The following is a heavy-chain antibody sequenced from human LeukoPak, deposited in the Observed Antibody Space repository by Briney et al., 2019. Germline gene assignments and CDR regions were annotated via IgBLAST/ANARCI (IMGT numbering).Heavy chain of an antibody. CDR2: ISDGSNYI. CDR3: ARDRGVLLWSGVTDY. Sequence: PGGSLRLSCAASGFIVSSYSMNWVRQAPGKGLEWVSSISDGSNYIYYADSLKGRLTISRDNAKNSVYLQMNSLRAEDTAVYYCARDRGVLLWSGVTDYWGQGTLVTVSS. D-gene: IGHD3-10*01. V-gene: IGHV3-21*01. CDR1: GFIVSSYS. J-gene: IGHJ4*02.